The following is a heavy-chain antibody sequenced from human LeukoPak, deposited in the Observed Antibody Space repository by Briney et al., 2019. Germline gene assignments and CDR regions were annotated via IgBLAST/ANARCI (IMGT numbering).Heavy chain of an antibody. CDR2: IIPVLGVS. V-gene: IGHV1-69*04. D-gene: IGHD5-24*01. J-gene: IGHJ4*02. CDR3: AAVGDGYRGY. Sequence: SVKVSCKASGGSFSSSVITWVRQAPGQGLEWMGRIIPVLGVSNFAQKFQGRVTITADKSTNTAHMELSRLESGDTAVYYCAAVGDGYRGYWGQGTLVTVSS. CDR1: GGSFSSSV.